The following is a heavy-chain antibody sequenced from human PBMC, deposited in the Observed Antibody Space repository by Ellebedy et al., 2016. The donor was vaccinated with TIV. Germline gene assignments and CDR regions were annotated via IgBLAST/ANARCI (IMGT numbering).Heavy chain of an antibody. V-gene: IGHV3-30*18. Sequence: GESLKISXAASGFTFSSYGMHWVRQAPGKGLEWVAVISYDGSNKYYADSVKGRFTISRDNSKNTLYLQMNSLRAEDTAVYYCAKAPGMNYDSSGYYYVAYWGQGTLVTVSS. CDR2: ISYDGSNK. J-gene: IGHJ4*02. CDR1: GFTFSSYG. CDR3: AKAPGMNYDSSGYYYVAY. D-gene: IGHD3-22*01.